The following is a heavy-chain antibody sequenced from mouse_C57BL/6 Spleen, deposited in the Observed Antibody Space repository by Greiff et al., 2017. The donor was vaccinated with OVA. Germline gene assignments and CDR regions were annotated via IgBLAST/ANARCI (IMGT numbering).Heavy chain of an antibody. J-gene: IGHJ3*01. D-gene: IGHD1-1*01. Sequence: VQLQQPGAELVKPGASVKLSCKASGYTFTSYWMHWVKQRPGQGLEWIGMIHPNSGSTNYNEKFKSKATLTVDKSSSTAYMQLSSLTSEDSAVYYCARDYGSSYGLFAYWGQGTLVTVSA. CDR1: GYTFTSYW. CDR3: ARDYGSSYGLFAY. CDR2: IHPNSGST. V-gene: IGHV1-64*01.